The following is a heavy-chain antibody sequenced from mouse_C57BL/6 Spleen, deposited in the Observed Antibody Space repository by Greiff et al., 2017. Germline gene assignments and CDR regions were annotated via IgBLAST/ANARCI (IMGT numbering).Heavy chain of an antibody. CDR1: GFTFSDYG. V-gene: IGHV5-17*01. CDR2: ISSGSSTI. Sequence: EVQGVESGGGLVKPGGSLKLSCAASGFTFSDYGMHWVRQAPEKGLEWVAYISSGSSTIYSADTVKGRFTISRENAKNTLFLQMTSLRSEDTAMYYCARGDGSSYVGHYYAMDYWGQGTSVTVSS. CDR3: ARGDGSSYVGHYYAMDY. D-gene: IGHD1-1*01. J-gene: IGHJ4*01.